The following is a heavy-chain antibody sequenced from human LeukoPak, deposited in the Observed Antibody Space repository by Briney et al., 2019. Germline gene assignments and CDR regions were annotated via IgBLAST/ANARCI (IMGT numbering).Heavy chain of an antibody. CDR3: ANDLGWIQLNLG. Sequence: GGTLRLSCAASGFIFGTYGMSWVRQAPGKGLEWVSGITGNGATTYYADSVKGRFTISRDNSRNTVYLQMNSLRAEDTAVYYCANDLGWIQLNLGRGQGTLVTVSS. D-gene: IGHD5-18*01. J-gene: IGHJ4*02. CDR1: GFIFGTYG. V-gene: IGHV3-23*01. CDR2: ITGNGATT.